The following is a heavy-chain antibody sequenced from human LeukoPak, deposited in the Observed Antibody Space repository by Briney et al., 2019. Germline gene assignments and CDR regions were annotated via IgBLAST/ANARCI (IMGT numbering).Heavy chain of an antibody. D-gene: IGHD5-12*01. CDR2: ITGNGGNI. Sequence: GGSLRLSCAASGFTFSIYAMSGVRQAPGRGLEWISAITGNGGNIYYADSVKGRFTISRDNSKNTLYLQMNSLRVEDTAVYYCASDIRQGNKGNWFDPWGQGSLVTVSS. CDR3: ASDIRQGNKGNWFDP. CDR1: GFTFSIYA. J-gene: IGHJ5*02. V-gene: IGHV3-23*01.